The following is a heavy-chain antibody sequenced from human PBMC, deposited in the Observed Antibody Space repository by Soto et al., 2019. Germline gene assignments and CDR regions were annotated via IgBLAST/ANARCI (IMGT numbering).Heavy chain of an antibody. CDR1: GFTFSSYG. D-gene: IGHD6-13*01. CDR3: ARDRQQLGPNDY. CDR2: IWYDGSNK. Sequence: PGGSLRLSCAASGFTFSSYGMHWVRQAPGKGLEWVAVIWYDGSNKYYADSVKGRFTISRDNSKNTLYLQMNSLRAEDTAVYYCARDRQQLGPNDYWGQGTLVTVPQ. V-gene: IGHV3-33*01. J-gene: IGHJ4*02.